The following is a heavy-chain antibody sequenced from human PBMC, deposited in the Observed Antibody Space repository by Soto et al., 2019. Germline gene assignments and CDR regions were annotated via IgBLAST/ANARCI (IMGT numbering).Heavy chain of an antibody. V-gene: IGHV4-30-4*01. CDR3: AREIVLVPGAFDP. CDR2: IYYSGST. CDR1: GGSISSYY. D-gene: IGHD2-2*01. Sequence: PSETLSLTCTVSGGSISSYYWSWIRQPPGKGLEWIGYIYYSGSTYYNPSLKSRVTISVDTSKNQFSLKLSSVTAANTAVYYCAREIVLVPGAFDPWGQGIRVTVSS. J-gene: IGHJ5*02.